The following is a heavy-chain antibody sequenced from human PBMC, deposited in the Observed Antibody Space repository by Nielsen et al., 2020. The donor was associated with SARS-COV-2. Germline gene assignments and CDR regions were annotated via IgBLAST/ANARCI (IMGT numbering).Heavy chain of an antibody. CDR3: ARDILNYYDSSGHYYYYYGMDV. CDR1: GFTFSDYY. D-gene: IGHD3-22*01. Sequence: GGSLRLSCAASGFTFSDYYMSWIRQAPGKGLEWVSYISISGSTIYYADSVKGRFTISRDNAKNSLYLQMNSLRAEDTAVYYCARDILNYYDSSGHYYYYYGMDVWGQGTTVTVSS. J-gene: IGHJ6*02. CDR2: ISISGSTI. V-gene: IGHV3-11*04.